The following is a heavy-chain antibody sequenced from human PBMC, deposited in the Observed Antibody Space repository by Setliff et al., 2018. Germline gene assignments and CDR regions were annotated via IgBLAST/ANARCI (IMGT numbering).Heavy chain of an antibody. V-gene: IGHV4-34*01. CDR3: ARHGGYSSGYYGY. CDR1: GGSFSGYY. CDR2: INHSGST. Sequence: SETLSLTCAVYGGSFSGYYWSWIRQPPGKGLEWIGEINHSGSTNYNPSLKSRVTITVDTSKNQFSLKLSSVTAADTAVYYCARHGGYSSGYYGYWGQGTLVTVSS. J-gene: IGHJ4*02. D-gene: IGHD6-19*01.